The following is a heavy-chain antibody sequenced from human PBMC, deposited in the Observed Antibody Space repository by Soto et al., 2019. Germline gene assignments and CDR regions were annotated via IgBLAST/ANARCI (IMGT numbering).Heavy chain of an antibody. V-gene: IGHV2-5*02. CDR2: IYWDDDK. CDR1: GFSLSTSGVG. CDR3: ARLYYDILTGYYVDAFDI. Sequence: SGPTLVNPTQSLTLTCTFSGFSLSTSGVGVGWIRQPPGKALEWLALIYWDDDKRYSPSLKSRLTITKDTSKNQVVLTMTNMDPVDTATYYCARLYYDILTGYYVDAFDIWGQGTMVTVS. J-gene: IGHJ3*02. D-gene: IGHD3-9*01.